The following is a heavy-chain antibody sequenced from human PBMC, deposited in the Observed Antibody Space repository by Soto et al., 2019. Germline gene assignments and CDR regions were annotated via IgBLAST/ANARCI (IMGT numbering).Heavy chain of an antibody. D-gene: IGHD3-22*01. V-gene: IGHV5-51*01. CDR1: VYSFTSYW. Sequence: PGESLKISCQGSVYSFTSYWIGWVRQMPGRGLEWMGIIYPGDSDTRYSPSFQGQVTISADKSISTAYLQWSSLKASDTAMYYCARPDSITTPYYFDYWGQGTLVTVSS. CDR2: IYPGDSDT. CDR3: ARPDSITTPYYFDY. J-gene: IGHJ4*01.